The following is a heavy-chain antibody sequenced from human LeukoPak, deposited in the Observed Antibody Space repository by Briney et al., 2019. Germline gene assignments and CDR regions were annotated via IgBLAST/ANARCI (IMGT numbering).Heavy chain of an antibody. Sequence: GGTLRLSCAASGFTFSNYGMSWVRQAPGKGLEWVSAISGSGGRTYDADSVKGRFTVSRDNSKNTVFLQMNSLRAEDTAVYYCAKDPYYDFWSGLDYWGQGTLVIVSS. CDR2: ISGSGGRT. V-gene: IGHV3-23*01. CDR3: AKDPYYDFWSGLDY. D-gene: IGHD3-3*01. CDR1: GFTFSNYG. J-gene: IGHJ4*02.